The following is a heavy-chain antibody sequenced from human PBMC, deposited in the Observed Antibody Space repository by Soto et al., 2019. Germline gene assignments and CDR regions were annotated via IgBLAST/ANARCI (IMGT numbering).Heavy chain of an antibody. CDR2: ITGSDGRT. Sequence: EVQLLESGGGLVQPGGSLRLPCAASGFTFAAYTMSWVRLTPGKGLDWVSAITGSDGRTYYADSVKGRFTISRDNSKNTLYLQMNSLGAEDTAVYYCAKNSAATIRVGFDYWGQGTLVTVSS. J-gene: IGHJ4*02. V-gene: IGHV3-23*01. D-gene: IGHD6-25*01. CDR3: AKNSAATIRVGFDY. CDR1: GFTFAAYT.